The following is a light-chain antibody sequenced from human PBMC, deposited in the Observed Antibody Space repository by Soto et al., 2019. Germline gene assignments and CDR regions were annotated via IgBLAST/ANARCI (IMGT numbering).Light chain of an antibody. CDR2: GAS. Sequence: EIVMTQSPATLSVSPGERATLSCRASQSVSGNLAWYQQKPGQAPRLLIYGASARATGIPARFSGSGSGTEFTLTISGLQSEDFAVYYCQQYNNWPLFGQGTRWIS. CDR3: QQYNNWPL. J-gene: IGKJ1*01. CDR1: QSVSGN. V-gene: IGKV3-15*01.